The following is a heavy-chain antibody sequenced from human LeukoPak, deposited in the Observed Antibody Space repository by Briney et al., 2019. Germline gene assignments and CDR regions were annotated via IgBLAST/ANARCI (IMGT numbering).Heavy chain of an antibody. J-gene: IGHJ4*02. CDR3: ARRTEHGNDY. D-gene: IGHD4-23*01. Sequence: ASVKVSCKASGYTFTSYDINWVRQATGQGLEYMGWMNPNSGNIEYAQKFQGRVTMTRDTSISTDYMELSSLRSEDTAVYYCARRTEHGNDYWGQGTLVTVSS. CDR2: MNPNSGNI. V-gene: IGHV1-8*01. CDR1: GYTFTSYD.